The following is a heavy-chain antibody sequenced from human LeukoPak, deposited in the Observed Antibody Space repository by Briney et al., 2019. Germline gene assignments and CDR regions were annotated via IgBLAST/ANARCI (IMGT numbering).Heavy chain of an antibody. J-gene: IGHJ4*02. CDR3: ARVTDWNDLDY. Sequence: SETLSLTCTVSGGSISSYYWSWIRQPPGKGLEWIGYIYYSGSTNYNPSLKSRVTISIDTSKNQLSLKLSSVSAADTAMYYCARVTDWNDLDYWGQGTLVTVSS. CDR2: IYYSGST. D-gene: IGHD1-1*01. V-gene: IGHV4-59*01. CDR1: GGSISSYY.